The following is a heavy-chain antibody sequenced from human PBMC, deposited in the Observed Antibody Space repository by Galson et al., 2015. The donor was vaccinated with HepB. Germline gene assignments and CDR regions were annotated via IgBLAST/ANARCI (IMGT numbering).Heavy chain of an antibody. CDR2: ISRSGDST. CDR3: AKLDYYDSSGYYSRCF. D-gene: IGHD3-22*01. Sequence: SLRLSCAASGFSFTSYAMSWVRQAQGKGLQWVSTISRSGDSTYYADSVRGRFTISRDNSKNTLYFQMNSLRAEDTAVYYCAKLDYYDSSGYYSRCFWGQGTTVTVSS. CDR1: GFSFTSYA. V-gene: IGHV3-23*01. J-gene: IGHJ6*02.